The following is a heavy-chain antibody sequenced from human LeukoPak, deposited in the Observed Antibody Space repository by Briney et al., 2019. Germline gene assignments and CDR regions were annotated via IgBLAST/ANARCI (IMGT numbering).Heavy chain of an antibody. V-gene: IGHV3-48*01. D-gene: IGHD5-18*01. Sequence: GGSLRLSCAASGFTFSSYSMNWVRQAPGKGLEWVSYISSSSSTIYYADSVKGRFTISRDNAKNSLYLQMNSLRAEDTAVYYCARDEYSYGKNFFDYWGQGTLVTVSS. CDR3: ARDEYSYGKNFFDY. CDR1: GFTFSSYS. J-gene: IGHJ4*02. CDR2: ISSSSSTI.